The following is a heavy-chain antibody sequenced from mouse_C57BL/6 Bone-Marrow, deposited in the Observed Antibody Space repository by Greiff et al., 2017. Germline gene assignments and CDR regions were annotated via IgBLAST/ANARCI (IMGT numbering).Heavy chain of an antibody. J-gene: IGHJ3*01. CDR3: ARGLVASWFAY. CDR1: GYSITSGYY. D-gene: IGHD1-1*02. V-gene: IGHV3-6*01. CDR2: ISYDGSN. Sequence: DVKLVESGPGLVQPSQSLSLTCSVTGYSITSGYYWNWIRQFPGNKLEWMGYISYDGSNNYNPSLTNRISITRDTYKNQFFLKLNAVTTEDTATYYCARGLVASWFAYWGQGTLVTVSA.